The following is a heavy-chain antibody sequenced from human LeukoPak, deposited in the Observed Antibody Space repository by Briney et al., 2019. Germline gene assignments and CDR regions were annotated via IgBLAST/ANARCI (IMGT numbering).Heavy chain of an antibody. J-gene: IGHJ4*02. CDR3: AKNLNGGNTHSDY. D-gene: IGHD4-23*01. CDR2: ISGGDTST. V-gene: IGHV3-23*01. CDR1: GFIFSSYA. Sequence: GRSRRFSSASAGFIFSSYAMNWVLQAPGKALHWVSTISGGDTSTFYADSVKGRFTISRDNSKNTLYLQMNNLRAEDTAVYYCAKNLNGGNTHSDYWGQGTLVTVSS.